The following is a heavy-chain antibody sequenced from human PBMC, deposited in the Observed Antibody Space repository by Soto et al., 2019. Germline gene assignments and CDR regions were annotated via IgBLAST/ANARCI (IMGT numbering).Heavy chain of an antibody. J-gene: IGHJ6*02. CDR1: GFTLSAYD. D-gene: IGHD2-15*01. CDR2: LGAADDP. Sequence: EVQVVESGGGVVEPGGSLRLSCAASGFTLSAYDMHSVRQAEGKALEWVSALGAADDPYYLVSVKGRFTISRENAKHSLYLQMNNLRAGDTAVYYCARAYSGRLPRRADYYYAMDVWGQGTTVTVSS. V-gene: IGHV3-13*05. CDR3: ARAYSGRLPRRADYYYAMDV.